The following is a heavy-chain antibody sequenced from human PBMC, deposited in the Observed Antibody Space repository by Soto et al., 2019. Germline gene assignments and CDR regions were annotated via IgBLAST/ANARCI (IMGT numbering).Heavy chain of an antibody. V-gene: IGHV3-33*01. CDR2: IWYDGSNK. CDR3: ARALYYDFWSGYNTPGY. D-gene: IGHD3-3*01. J-gene: IGHJ4*02. CDR1: RFTFSSYG. Sequence: GGSLRLSCGASRFTFSSYGMHGVRQAPGKGLEWVAVIWYDGSNKYYADSVKGRFTISRDNSKNTLYLQMNSLRAEDTAVYYCARALYYDFWSGYNTPGYWGQGTLVTVSS.